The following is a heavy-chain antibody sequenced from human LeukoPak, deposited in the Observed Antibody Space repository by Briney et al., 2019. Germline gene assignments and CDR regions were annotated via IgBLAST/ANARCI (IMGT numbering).Heavy chain of an antibody. D-gene: IGHD1-26*01. CDR1: GFTFSSYT. V-gene: IGHV3-21*01. J-gene: IGHJ6*03. CDR2: ISGTSSYI. CDR3: ARVVGYYYYVDV. Sequence: PGGSLRLSCAASGFTFSSYTINWVRQAPGKGLEWVSSISGTSSYIYYAGSVKGRFTISRDNAKNSLYLQMNSLRAEDTAVYYCARVVGYYYYVDVWGKGTTVTVSS.